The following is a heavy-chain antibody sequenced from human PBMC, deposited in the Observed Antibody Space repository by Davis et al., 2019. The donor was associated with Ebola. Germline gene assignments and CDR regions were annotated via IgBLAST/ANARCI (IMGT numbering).Heavy chain of an antibody. CDR2: ISYDGSNK. CDR1: GFTFSSYA. V-gene: IGHV3-30*04. CDR3: ARVPGGDLYGDLDY. J-gene: IGHJ4*02. D-gene: IGHD4-17*01. Sequence: GESLKISCAASGFTFSSYAMHWVRQAPGKGLEWVAVISYDGSNKYYADSVKGRFTISRDNSKNTLYLQMNSLRAEDTAVYYCARVPGGDLYGDLDYWGQGTLVTVSS.